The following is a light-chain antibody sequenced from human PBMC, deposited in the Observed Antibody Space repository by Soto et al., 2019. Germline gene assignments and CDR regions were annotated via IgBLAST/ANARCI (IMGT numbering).Light chain of an antibody. CDR2: DAS. V-gene: IGKV1-33*01. CDR3: QHYDNLPSYT. CDR1: QDISNY. Sequence: DIQMTQSPSSLSASVGDRVTITCQESQDISNYLNWYQQKPGKAPKLLIYDASNLETGVPARFSGSGSGTDFTFTISSLQPEDIATYYCQHYDNLPSYTFGQGTKLEIK. J-gene: IGKJ2*01.